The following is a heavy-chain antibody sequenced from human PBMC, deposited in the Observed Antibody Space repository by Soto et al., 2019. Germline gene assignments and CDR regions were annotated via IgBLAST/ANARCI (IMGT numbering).Heavy chain of an antibody. CDR2: ISGSGGST. V-gene: IGHV3-23*01. J-gene: IGHJ4*02. D-gene: IGHD3-3*01. CDR3: AKFRRDYDFEESSAEIDY. Sequence: PGGSLRLSCAASGFTFSSYAMSWVRQAPGKEQERVSAISGSGGSTYYADYVKGRFTISRDNSKNTLYLQMNSLRAEDTAVYYFAKFRRDYDFEESSAEIDYWGQGTLVTVSS. CDR1: GFTFSSYA.